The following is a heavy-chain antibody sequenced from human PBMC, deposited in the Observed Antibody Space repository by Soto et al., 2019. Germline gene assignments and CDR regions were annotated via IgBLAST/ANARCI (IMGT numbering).Heavy chain of an antibody. Sequence: TLSLTCTVSGCSISSGGYYWSWIRQHPGKGLEWIGYIYYSGSTYYNPSLKSRVTISVDTSKNQFSLKLSSVTAADTAVYYCARERPPTSYYYYYYMDVWGKGTTVTVSS. V-gene: IGHV4-31*03. CDR1: GCSISSGGYY. CDR3: ARERPPTSYYYYYYMDV. J-gene: IGHJ6*03. CDR2: IYYSGST. D-gene: IGHD6-25*01.